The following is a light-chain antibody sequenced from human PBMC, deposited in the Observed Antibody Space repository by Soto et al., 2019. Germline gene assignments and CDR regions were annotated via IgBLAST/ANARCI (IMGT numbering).Light chain of an antibody. CDR3: RQRSLWPRWT. Sequence: EIVLTQSPATLSLSPGERATLSCRASQSVSSYLAWYQQKPGQAPRLLIYDASNRATGIPARFSGSGSGTDFTLTISSLVHEDFAGYCCRQRSLWPRWTFALGTETEIK. J-gene: IGKJ1*01. CDR1: QSVSSY. CDR2: DAS. V-gene: IGKV3-11*01.